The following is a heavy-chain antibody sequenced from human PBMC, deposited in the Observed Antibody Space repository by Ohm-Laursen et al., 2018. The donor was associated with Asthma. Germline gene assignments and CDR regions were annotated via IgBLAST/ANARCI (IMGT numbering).Heavy chain of an antibody. J-gene: IGHJ4*02. V-gene: IGHV7-4-1*02. CDR3: ARGITFSDY. CDR2: INTNTGNP. CDR1: GYTFTRFA. D-gene: IGHD3-16*01. Sequence: ASGKGSCKTSGYTFTRFAVNWVRQAPGQGLERLGWINTNTGNPSFAQCLTGRFVLSLDTSVSTAYLQISSLKAEDTAVYYCARGITFSDYWGQGTLVTVSS.